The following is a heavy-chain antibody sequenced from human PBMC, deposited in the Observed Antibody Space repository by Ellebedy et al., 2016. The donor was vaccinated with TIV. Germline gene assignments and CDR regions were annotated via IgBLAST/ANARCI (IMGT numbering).Heavy chain of an antibody. V-gene: IGHV3-43*01. J-gene: IGHJ4*02. CDR3: ALGGYSYGSTIDY. CDR1: GFTFDDYT. D-gene: IGHD5-18*01. CDR2: ISWDGGST. Sequence: GGSLRLXXAASGFTFDDYTMHWVRQAPGKGLEWVSLISWDGGSTYYADSVKGRFTISRDNSKNSLYLQMNSLRTEDTALYYCALGGYSYGSTIDYWGQGTLVTVSS.